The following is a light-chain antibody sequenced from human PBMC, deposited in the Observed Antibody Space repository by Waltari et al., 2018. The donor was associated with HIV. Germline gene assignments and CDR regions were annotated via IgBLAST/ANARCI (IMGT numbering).Light chain of an antibody. CDR2: GAS. CDR1: HTVTNKF. J-gene: IGKJ1*01. CDR3: QQYGAAPWT. Sequence: EIVLTQSPGTLSLSPGERATLSCRASHTVTNKFLAWYQQSPGQAPRLLIDGASTRATGIPDRFSGSGFGTDFTLTISRLEPEDFAVYYCQQYGAAPWTFGQGTKVEMK. V-gene: IGKV3-20*01.